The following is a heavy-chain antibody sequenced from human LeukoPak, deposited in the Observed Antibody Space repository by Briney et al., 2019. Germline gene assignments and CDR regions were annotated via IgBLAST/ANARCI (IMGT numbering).Heavy chain of an antibody. CDR3: ARDWGAYYHFFDY. CDR1: GFSISVYW. CDR2: IKQDGSER. J-gene: IGHJ4*02. V-gene: IGHV3-7*01. Sequence: GGSLRLSCEASGFSISVYWMSWVRQAPGKGLEWGGNIKQDGSERNYVDSVKGRFTISRDNAKKSLYLQINSLRAEDTAVYYCARDWGAYYHFFDYWGQGTLVTVSS. D-gene: IGHD3-22*01.